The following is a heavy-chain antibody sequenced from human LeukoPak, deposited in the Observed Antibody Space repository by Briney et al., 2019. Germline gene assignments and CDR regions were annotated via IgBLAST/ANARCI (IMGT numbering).Heavy chain of an antibody. CDR3: ARRKFAVAGHFDY. V-gene: IGHV4-59*01. CDR1: GGSISSYY. D-gene: IGHD6-19*01. Sequence: PSETLSLTCTVSGGSISSYYWSWIRQPPGKGLEWIGYIYYSGSTNYNPSLKSRVTISVDTSKNQFSLKLSSVTAADTAVYYCARRKFAVAGHFDYWGQGTLVTVSS. J-gene: IGHJ4*02. CDR2: IYYSGST.